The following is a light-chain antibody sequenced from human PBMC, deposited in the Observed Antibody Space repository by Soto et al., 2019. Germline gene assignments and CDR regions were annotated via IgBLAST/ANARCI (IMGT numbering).Light chain of an antibody. J-gene: IGKJ1*01. CDR3: MQALQTPRT. CDR1: QSLLHSNGNTY. V-gene: IGKV2-28*01. CDR2: LGS. Sequence: DIVMTQSPLSLAVTPGESASISCRSSQSLLHSNGNTYLEWYLQRPGQSPQLLTYLGSYRASGVPDRFSGSGSGTDFTLKISRVEAEDVGVYYCMQALQTPRTFGQGTKVEIK.